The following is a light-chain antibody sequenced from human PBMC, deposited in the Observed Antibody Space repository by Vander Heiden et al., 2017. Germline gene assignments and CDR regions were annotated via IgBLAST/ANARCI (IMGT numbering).Light chain of an antibody. CDR3: CSYAGSYVV. V-gene: IGLV2-11*01. J-gene: IGLJ2*01. Sequence: QSALTQPRSVSGSPGQPVTISCTGTSSDAGGYNYVSWYQQHPGKAPKLMIYDVSKRPSGVPDRFSGSKSGNTASLTISGLQAEDEADYYCCSYAGSYVVFGGGTKLTVL. CDR1: SSDAGGYNY. CDR2: DVS.